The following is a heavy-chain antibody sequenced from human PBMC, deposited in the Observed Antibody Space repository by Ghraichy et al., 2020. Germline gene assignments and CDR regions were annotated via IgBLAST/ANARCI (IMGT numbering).Heavy chain of an antibody. CDR2: MNPNSGKA. V-gene: IGHV1-8*01. Sequence: SVKVSCQLSGYTFTSYDFNWVRQAAGQGLEWMGWMNPNSGKAGYAQKFQGRVSMTSNASLNTAYMELSSLTPDDTGVYYCARVRYTSGRDSWGQGTQVTVSS. CDR3: ARVRYTSGRDS. CDR1: GYTFTSYD. D-gene: IGHD6-19*01. J-gene: IGHJ5*01.